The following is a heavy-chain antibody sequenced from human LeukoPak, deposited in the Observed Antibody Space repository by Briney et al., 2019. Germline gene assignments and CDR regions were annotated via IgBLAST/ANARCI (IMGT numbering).Heavy chain of an antibody. D-gene: IGHD3-3*01. Sequence: GGSLRLSCAASGFTFSSYSMNWVRQAPGKGLEWVSSISSSSSYIYYADSVKGRFTISRDNAKNSLYLQMNSLRAEDTAVYYCASPRYDLWSGPTPIFDYWGQGTLVTVSS. J-gene: IGHJ4*02. CDR2: ISSSSSYI. V-gene: IGHV3-21*01. CDR1: GFTFSSYS. CDR3: ASPRYDLWSGPTPIFDY.